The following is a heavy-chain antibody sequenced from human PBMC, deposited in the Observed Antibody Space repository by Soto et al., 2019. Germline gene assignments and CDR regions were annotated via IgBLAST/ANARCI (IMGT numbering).Heavy chain of an antibody. D-gene: IGHD2-2*01. CDR1: GGTFSSDA. V-gene: IGHV1-69*13. J-gene: IGHJ6*02. Sequence: SVKFSCKASGGTFSSDAISWVRQAPGQGLEWMGGIIPIFGTANYAQKFQGRVTITADESTSTAYMELSSLRSEDTAGYYCASPRSCSRTSCLPGMDDWGQGTRVTVSS. CDR3: ASPRSCSRTSCLPGMDD. CDR2: IIPIFGTA.